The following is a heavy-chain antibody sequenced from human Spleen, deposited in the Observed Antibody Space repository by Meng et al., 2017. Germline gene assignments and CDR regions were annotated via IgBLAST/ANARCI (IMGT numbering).Heavy chain of an antibody. J-gene: IGHJ3*02. CDR3: ARDTCVTVTCDAFDI. Sequence: GESLKISCAASGFTFSSYEMNWVRQAPGKGLEWVSYISSSGSTIYYADSVKGRFTISRDNAKNSLYLQMNSLRAEDTAVYYCARDTCVTVTCDAFDIWGQGTMVTVSS. CDR1: GFTFSSYE. V-gene: IGHV3-48*03. D-gene: IGHD4-17*01. CDR2: ISSSGSTI.